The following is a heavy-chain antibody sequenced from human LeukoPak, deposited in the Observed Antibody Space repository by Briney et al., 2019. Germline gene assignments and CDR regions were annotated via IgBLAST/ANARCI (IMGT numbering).Heavy chain of an antibody. CDR2: IYPGDSNV. V-gene: IGHV5-51*01. J-gene: IGHJ6*02. CDR1: HLLFTIYW. CDR3: AIEVDYSGGMDG. Sequence: GESLKLSCHGSHLLFTIYWIGSARQMPGKGLEWMGIIYPGDSNVKYSPPFQGQVTISVDTSISTSYLQWSSLEASDTAIYYCAIEVDYSGGMDGWGQGTTVTVSS. D-gene: IGHD4-11*01.